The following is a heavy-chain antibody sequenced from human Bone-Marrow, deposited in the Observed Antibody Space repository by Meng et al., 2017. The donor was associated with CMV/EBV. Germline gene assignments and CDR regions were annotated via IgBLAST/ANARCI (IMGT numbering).Heavy chain of an antibody. D-gene: IGHD3-22*01. CDR2: ISSSSTYI. CDR1: GFTFSSYR. CDR3: ARDSYYYDSRGYYVVDY. Sequence: GESLKISGAASGFTFSSYRMNWVRQAPGKGLEWVSSISSSSTYIYYADSVKGRFTISRDNAKNSLYLQMNSLRAEDTAVYYCARDSYYYDSRGYYVVDYWGQGTLVPVSS. V-gene: IGHV3-21*01. J-gene: IGHJ4*02.